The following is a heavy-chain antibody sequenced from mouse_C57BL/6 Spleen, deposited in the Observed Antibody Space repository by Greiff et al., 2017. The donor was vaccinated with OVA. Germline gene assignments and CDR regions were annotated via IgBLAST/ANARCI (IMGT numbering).Heavy chain of an antibody. J-gene: IGHJ3*01. CDR3: ARERISTVVPFAY. D-gene: IGHD1-1*01. CDR1: GYTFTSYW. Sequence: QVQLQQPGTELVKPGASVKLSCKASGYTFTSYWMHWVKQRPGQGLEWIGNINPSNGGTNYNEKFKSKATLTVDKSSSTAYLQLSSLTSEDYAVYYCARERISTVVPFAYWGQGTLVTVSA. V-gene: IGHV1-53*01. CDR2: INPSNGGT.